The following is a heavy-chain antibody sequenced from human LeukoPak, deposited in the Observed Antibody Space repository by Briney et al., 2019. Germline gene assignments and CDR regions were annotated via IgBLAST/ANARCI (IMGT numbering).Heavy chain of an antibody. D-gene: IGHD2-21*01. CDR3: AKNRALHEIDY. V-gene: IGHV3-23*01. CDR1: GFAFSTYA. Sequence: GGSLRLSRAASGFAFSTYAMSWVRQAPGKGLEWVSGISGSGGSTYYADSVKGRFTISRDNSKNTLYLQMNSLIAGDTAIYYCAKNRALHEIDYWGQGTLVTVSS. CDR2: ISGSGGST. J-gene: IGHJ4*02.